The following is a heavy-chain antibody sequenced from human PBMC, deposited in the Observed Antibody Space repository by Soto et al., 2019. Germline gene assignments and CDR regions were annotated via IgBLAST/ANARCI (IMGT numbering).Heavy chain of an antibody. CDR1: GFTFSSYA. CDR3: AKWGGLYSSSWSPGAY. V-gene: IGHV3-23*01. Sequence: PGGSLRLSCAASGFTFSSYAMSWVRQAPGKGLEWVSAISGSGGSTYYADSVKGRFTISRDNSKNTLYLQMNSLRAEDTAVYYCAKWGGLYSSSWSPGAYWGQGTLVTVSS. J-gene: IGHJ4*02. CDR2: ISGSGGST. D-gene: IGHD6-13*01.